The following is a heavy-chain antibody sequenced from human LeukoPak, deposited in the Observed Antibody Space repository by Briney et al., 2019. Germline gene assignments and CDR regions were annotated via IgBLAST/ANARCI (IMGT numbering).Heavy chain of an antibody. V-gene: IGHV3-48*04. CDR3: ASGFRGSSWFLPLDY. J-gene: IGHJ4*02. D-gene: IGHD6-13*01. CDR2: ISSSGGTI. Sequence: PGGSLRLSCAASGFIFNSYSMNWVRQAPGEGLEWVSYISSSGGTIYYADSVKGRFTISRDNAKNSLYLQMNSLRAEDTAVYYCASGFRGSSWFLPLDYWGQGTLVTVSS. CDR1: GFIFNSYS.